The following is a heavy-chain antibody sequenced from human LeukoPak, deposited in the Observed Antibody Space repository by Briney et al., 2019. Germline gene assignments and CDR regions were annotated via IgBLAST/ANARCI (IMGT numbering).Heavy chain of an antibody. CDR2: ISGSGGST. V-gene: IGHV3-23*01. Sequence: GGSLRLSCAASGFTFSSYAMRWVRPAPGKGLEWVSAISGSGGSTYYADSVKGRFTISRDNSKNTLYLQMNSLRAEDTAVYYCAKDQAQYVAVAGTYDYWGQGTLVTVSS. CDR3: AKDQAQYVAVAGTYDY. CDR1: GFTFSSYA. D-gene: IGHD6-19*01. J-gene: IGHJ4*02.